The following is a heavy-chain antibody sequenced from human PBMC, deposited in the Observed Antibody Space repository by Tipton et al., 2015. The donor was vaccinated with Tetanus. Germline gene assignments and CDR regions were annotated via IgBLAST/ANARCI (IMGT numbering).Heavy chain of an antibody. CDR2: ISGDGKT. CDR3: AREAINSEDRRAFDV. D-gene: IGHD3-22*01. V-gene: IGHV1-18*01. Sequence: QVQLVQSGGEVKEPGASVRVPCKTSGYTFTNNGISWVRQAPGQGLEWMGWISGDGKTHYAQKFQGRVTISADESTSTAYMELRSLTSADTAIYYCAREAINSEDRRAFDVWGQGTMVTVSP. J-gene: IGHJ3*01. CDR1: GYTFTNNG.